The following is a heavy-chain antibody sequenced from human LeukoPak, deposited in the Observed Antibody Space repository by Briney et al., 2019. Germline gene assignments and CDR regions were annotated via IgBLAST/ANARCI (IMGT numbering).Heavy chain of an antibody. D-gene: IGHD6-19*01. Sequence: GGSLRLSCAASRFTFSSYGMHWVRQAPGQGLEWMGIINPSGGSTSYAQKFQGRVTMTRDASTSTVYMELSSLRSEDTAVYYCARDRAIAVAGPPKYYFDYWGQGTLVTVSS. CDR1: RFTFSSYG. J-gene: IGHJ4*02. CDR3: ARDRAIAVAGPPKYYFDY. V-gene: IGHV1-46*01. CDR2: INPSGGST.